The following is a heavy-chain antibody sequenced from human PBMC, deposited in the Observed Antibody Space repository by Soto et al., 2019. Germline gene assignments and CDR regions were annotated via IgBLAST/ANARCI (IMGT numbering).Heavy chain of an antibody. Sequence: QITLKESGPTLVKPTQTLTLTCTFSGFSLSTSGVGVGWIRQPPGKALEWLALIYWDDDKRYSPSLKSRLTITKDTSKHQVVLTMTNMDPVDTATYYCAHLYYYDSSGYYSTFDYWGQGTLVTVSS. CDR1: GFSLSTSGVG. J-gene: IGHJ4*02. CDR2: IYWDDDK. V-gene: IGHV2-5*02. CDR3: AHLYYYDSSGYYSTFDY. D-gene: IGHD3-22*01.